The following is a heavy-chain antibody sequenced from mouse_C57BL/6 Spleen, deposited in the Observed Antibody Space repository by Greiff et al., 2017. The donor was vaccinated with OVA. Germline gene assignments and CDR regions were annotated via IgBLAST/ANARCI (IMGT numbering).Heavy chain of an antibody. Sequence: EVQLVESGGGLVKPGGSLKLSCAASGFTFSDYGMHWVRQAPEKGLEWVAYISSGSSTIYYADTVKGRFTISRDNAKNTLFLQMTSLRSEDTAMYYCAKGGLDWDAFDYWGQGTTLTVSS. CDR1: GFTFSDYG. V-gene: IGHV5-17*01. D-gene: IGHD4-1*01. CDR2: ISSGSSTI. J-gene: IGHJ2*01. CDR3: AKGGLDWDAFDY.